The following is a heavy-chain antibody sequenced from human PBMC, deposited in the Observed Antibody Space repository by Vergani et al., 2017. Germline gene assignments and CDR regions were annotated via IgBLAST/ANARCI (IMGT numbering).Heavy chain of an antibody. Sequence: EVQLLESGGGLVQPGGSLRLSCAASGFTFSSYAMSWVRQAPGKGLEWVSAISGSGSSTYYADSVKGRFTISRDNAKNSLYLQMNSLRAEDTALYYCVKDIAASGNYWYFDLWGRGTLVTVSS. V-gene: IGHV3-23*01. CDR2: ISGSGSST. D-gene: IGHD6-13*01. CDR1: GFTFSSYA. J-gene: IGHJ2*01. CDR3: VKDIAASGNYWYFDL.